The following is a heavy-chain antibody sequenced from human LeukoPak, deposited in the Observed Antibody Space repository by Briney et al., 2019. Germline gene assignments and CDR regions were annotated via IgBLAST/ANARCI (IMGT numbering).Heavy chain of an antibody. CDR3: VTRAVARGVVDGGFHP. D-gene: IGHD3-16*02. CDR2: KSQDESEN. CDR1: GFTFSALW. V-gene: IGHV3-7*01. Sequence: GSLRLPCTASGFTFSALWMGWGRHAPVKGVEWVATKSQDESENNYVDSLKGRFTSSADNAKNTLYLHLSSLRAEDTAVYYSVTRAVARGVVDGGFHPWSEGTLVIVSS. J-gene: IGHJ5*02.